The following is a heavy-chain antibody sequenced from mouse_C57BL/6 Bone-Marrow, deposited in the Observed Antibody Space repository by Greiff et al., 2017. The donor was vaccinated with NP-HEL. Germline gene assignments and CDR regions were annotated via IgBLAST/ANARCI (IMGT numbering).Heavy chain of an antibody. Sequence: EVQVVESEGGLVQPGSSMKLSCTASGFTFSDYYMAWVRQVPEKGLEWVANINYDGSSTYYLDSLKSRFIISRDNAKNILYLQISSLKSEDTATYYCARESNYGYFDVWGTGTTVTVSS. V-gene: IGHV5-16*01. D-gene: IGHD2-5*01. J-gene: IGHJ1*03. CDR2: INYDGSST. CDR3: ARESNYGYFDV. CDR1: GFTFSDYY.